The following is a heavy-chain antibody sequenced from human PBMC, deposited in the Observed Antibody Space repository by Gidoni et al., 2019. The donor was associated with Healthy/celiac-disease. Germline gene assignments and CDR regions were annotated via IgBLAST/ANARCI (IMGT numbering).Heavy chain of an antibody. J-gene: IGHJ5*02. CDR1: GFTFSSYA. D-gene: IGHD2-15*01. Sequence: EVKLLESGGGWVQPGGSLRLSCAAYGFTFSSYAMSWVRQAPGKGLEWVSAISGRGGSTYYADSVKGRFTISRDNSKNTLYLQMNSLRAEDTAVYYCAKEVPEVAARGWFDPWGQGTLVTVSS. CDR2: ISGRGGST. V-gene: IGHV3-23*01. CDR3: AKEVPEVAARGWFDP.